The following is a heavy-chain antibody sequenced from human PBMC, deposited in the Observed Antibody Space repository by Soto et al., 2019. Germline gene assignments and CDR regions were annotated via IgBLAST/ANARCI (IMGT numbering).Heavy chain of an antibody. J-gene: IGHJ6*02. V-gene: IGHV2-5*02. CDR1: GFSISTSGVG. CDR2: IYWDDDK. CDR3: AHSTSTRHYDFWSGPRPDV. D-gene: IGHD3-3*01. Sequence: SGPTLVNPTQTLTLACTFSGFSISTSGVGVGWIRQPPGKALERLALIYWDDDKRYSPSLKSRLTITKDTSKNQVVLTMTNMDPVDTATYYCAHSTSTRHYDFWSGPRPDVWGQGTTVTVSS.